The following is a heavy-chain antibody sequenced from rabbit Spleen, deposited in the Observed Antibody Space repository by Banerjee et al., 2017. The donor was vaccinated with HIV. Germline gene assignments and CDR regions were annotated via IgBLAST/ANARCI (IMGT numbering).Heavy chain of an antibody. J-gene: IGHJ4*01. CDR1: GVSFSGASY. Sequence: QSLEESGGDLVKPGASLTLTCIASGVSFSGASYMCWVRQAPGRGLEWIACIDTGSSGFTYFASWAKGRFTISKTSSTTATLQMTSLTAADTATYFCARGSAAMTMVITGFYLTLWGPGTLVTVS. CDR3: ARGSAAMTMVITGFYLTL. V-gene: IGHV1S40*01. D-gene: IGHD2-1*01. CDR2: IDTGSSGFT.